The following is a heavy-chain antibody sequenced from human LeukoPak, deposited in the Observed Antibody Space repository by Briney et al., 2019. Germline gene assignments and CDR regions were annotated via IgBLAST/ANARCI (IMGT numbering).Heavy chain of an antibody. CDR3: AREAPPLFLEPGGWFDP. CDR1: GGSISSGSYY. D-gene: IGHD3-3*01. CDR2: IYTSGST. Sequence: SQTLSLTCTVSGGSISSGSYYWSWIRQPAGKGLEWIGRIYTSGSTNYNPSLKSRVTISVDTSKNQFSLKLSSVTAADTAVYYCAREAPPLFLEPGGWFDPWGQGTLVTVSS. J-gene: IGHJ5*02. V-gene: IGHV4-61*02.